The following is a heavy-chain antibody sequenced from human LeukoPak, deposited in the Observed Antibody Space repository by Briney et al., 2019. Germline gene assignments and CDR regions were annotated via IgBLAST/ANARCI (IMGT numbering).Heavy chain of an antibody. CDR3: AREFDIVVVPAATKGANYYYGMDV. CDR2: MNEEGSVK. CDR1: GFTFRNFW. J-gene: IGHJ6*02. D-gene: IGHD2-2*01. V-gene: IGHV3-7*01. Sequence: GGSLRLSCVASGFTFRNFWMSSVRQAPPKGLEWLANMNEEGSVKNHVDSVKGRFTISRDNAKNSVYLQLNSLRAEDTAVYYCAREFDIVVVPAATKGANYYYGMDVWGQGTTVTVSS.